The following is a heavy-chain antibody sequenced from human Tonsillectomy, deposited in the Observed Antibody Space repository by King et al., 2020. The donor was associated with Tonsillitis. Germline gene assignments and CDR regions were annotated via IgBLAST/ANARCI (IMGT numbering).Heavy chain of an antibody. Sequence: VQLVESGAEVKKPGSSVKVSCKASGGTFSSYAISWVRQAPGQGLEWRGGIIPIFGTANYAQKFQGRVTITSDESTSTAYMELSSLRSEDTAVYYCARDVDYGDINFDYWGQGTLVTVSS. D-gene: IGHD4-17*01. J-gene: IGHJ4*02. CDR1: GGTFSSYA. CDR2: IIPIFGTA. CDR3: ARDVDYGDINFDY. V-gene: IGHV1-69*01.